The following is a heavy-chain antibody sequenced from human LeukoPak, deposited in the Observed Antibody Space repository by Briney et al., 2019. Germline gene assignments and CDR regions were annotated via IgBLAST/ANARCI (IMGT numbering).Heavy chain of an antibody. CDR2: ISGSGGST. Sequence: PGGSLRLSCAASGFTFSSYAMSWVRQAPGKGLEWVSAISGSGGSTYYADSVKGRFTIFRDNSKNTLYLQMNSLRAEDTAVYYCAKDGLTVTYGNGAFDIWGQGTMVTVSS. V-gene: IGHV3-23*01. J-gene: IGHJ3*02. CDR3: AKDGLTVTYGNGAFDI. D-gene: IGHD4-17*01. CDR1: GFTFSSYA.